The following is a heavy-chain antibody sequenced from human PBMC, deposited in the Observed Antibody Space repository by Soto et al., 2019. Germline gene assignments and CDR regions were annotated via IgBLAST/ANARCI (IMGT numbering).Heavy chain of an antibody. J-gene: IGHJ4*02. CDR3: ARGGGIVVVTAPYDH. D-gene: IGHD2-21*02. CDR1: GGSISSYY. Sequence: PSETLSLTCAVYGGSISSYYWSWIRQPPGKGLEWIGYIYYSGSTNYNPSLKSRVTISVDTSKNQFSLKLSSVTAADTAVYYCARGGGIVVVTAPYDHWGQGTLVNVSS. V-gene: IGHV4-59*01. CDR2: IYYSGST.